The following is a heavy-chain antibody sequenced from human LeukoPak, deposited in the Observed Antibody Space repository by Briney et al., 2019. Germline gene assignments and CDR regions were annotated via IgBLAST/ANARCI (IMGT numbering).Heavy chain of an antibody. D-gene: IGHD3-22*01. CDR1: GFTFSSNS. J-gene: IGHJ4*02. CDR2: ISSSSSYI. Sequence: GGSLRLSCVASGFTFSSNSMNWVRQAPGKGLEWVSSISSSSSYIYYADSVKGRFTISRDSAKNSLYLQMNSLRAEDTALYYCAKGQKAYYYDSSGYDWGQGTLVTVSS. V-gene: IGHV3-21*04. CDR3: AKGQKAYYYDSSGYD.